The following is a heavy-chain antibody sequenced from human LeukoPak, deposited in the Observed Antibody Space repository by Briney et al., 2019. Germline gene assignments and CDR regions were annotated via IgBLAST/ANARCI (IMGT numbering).Heavy chain of an antibody. CDR3: AKAPTDSSGD. Sequence: PGGSLRLSCAASGFTFSSFAMSCDRQAQGKGLEWVSAIIGSGGSTYYADSVKGRFTISRDNSKNTLYLQMNSLRAEDTAVYYCAKAPTDSSGDWGQGTLVTVSS. D-gene: IGHD3-22*01. V-gene: IGHV3-23*01. CDR1: GFTFSSFA. CDR2: IIGSGGST. J-gene: IGHJ4*02.